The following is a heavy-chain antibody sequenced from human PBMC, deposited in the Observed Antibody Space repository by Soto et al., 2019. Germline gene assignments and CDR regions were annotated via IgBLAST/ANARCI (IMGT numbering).Heavy chain of an antibody. V-gene: IGHV4-34*01. CDR1: GGSFSDYY. D-gene: IGHD2-15*01. CDR3: ARGTGYCSGGSCYNWFDP. CDR2: INQSGST. J-gene: IGHJ5*02. Sequence: QVQLQQWGAGLLKPSETLSLTCAVYGGSFSDYYWNWIRQPPGKGLEWIGEINQSGSTNYNPSLKSRVTISVDTSKNQFSLKLRSVTAADTAVYYCARGTGYCSGGSCYNWFDPWGQGSLVTVSS.